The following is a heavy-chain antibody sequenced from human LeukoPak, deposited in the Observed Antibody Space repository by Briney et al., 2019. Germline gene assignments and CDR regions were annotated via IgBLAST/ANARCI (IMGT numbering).Heavy chain of an antibody. CDR1: GFTFSTYA. J-gene: IGHJ5*02. Sequence: GGSLRLSCAASGFTFSTYAMSWARQAPGKGLEWVSAISGSGGGTYYADSVKGRFTISRDNAKNSLYLQMNSLRAEDTAVYYCARVSSSWYGLTFDPWGQGTLVTVSS. CDR2: ISGSGGGT. D-gene: IGHD6-13*01. V-gene: IGHV3-23*01. CDR3: ARVSSSWYGLTFDP.